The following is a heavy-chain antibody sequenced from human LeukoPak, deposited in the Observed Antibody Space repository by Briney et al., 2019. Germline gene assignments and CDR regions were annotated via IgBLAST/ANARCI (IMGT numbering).Heavy chain of an antibody. V-gene: IGHV1-69*05. J-gene: IGHJ6*03. CDR1: GGTFLNYA. D-gene: IGHD3-22*01. CDR2: IIPIFGAA. CDR3: ASSRGLLHYYMDV. Sequence: SVKVSCKASGGTFLNYAFSWVRQAPGQGLEWMGGIIPIFGAANYAQKFQDRVTITTDESTTTVYMELSSLRSDDTAVYYCASSRGLLHYYMDVWGKGTRVTVSS.